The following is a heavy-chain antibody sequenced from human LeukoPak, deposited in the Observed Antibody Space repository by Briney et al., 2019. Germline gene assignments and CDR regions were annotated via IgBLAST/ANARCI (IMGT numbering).Heavy chain of an antibody. J-gene: IGHJ4*02. CDR1: GGTFSSYA. CDR2: IIPIFGTA. CDR3: AREKRSGSSYFDY. Sequence: SVKVSCKASGGTFSSYAISWVRQAPGQGLEWMGGIIPIFGTANYAQKFQGRVTITADESTSTAYMELSSLRSEDTAVYYCAREKRSGSSYFDYWGQGTLVTVSS. D-gene: IGHD1-26*01. V-gene: IGHV1-69*13.